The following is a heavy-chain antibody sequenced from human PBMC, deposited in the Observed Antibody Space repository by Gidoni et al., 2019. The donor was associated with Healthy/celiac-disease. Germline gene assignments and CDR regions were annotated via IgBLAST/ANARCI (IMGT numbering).Heavy chain of an antibody. CDR1: GFTFRSYA. V-gene: IGHV3-30*01. CDR3: ARGYGPSSPVTLFDY. J-gene: IGHJ4*02. CDR2: ISENGSNK. D-gene: IGHD1-1*01. Sequence: QVQLVESGGGVVQPGRSLRLSCAASGFTFRSYAMPWVRQAPGKGREWVAVISENGSNKYYADSVKGRFTISRDNSKNTLYLQMNSLRAEDTAVYYCARGYGPSSPVTLFDYWGQGTLVTVSS.